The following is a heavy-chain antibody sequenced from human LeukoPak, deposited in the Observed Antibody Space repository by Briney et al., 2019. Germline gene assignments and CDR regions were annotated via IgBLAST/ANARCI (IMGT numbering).Heavy chain of an antibody. CDR1: GDSISSGADY. CDR3: ARDLITIFGAVGAWFDP. CDR2: IYSSGST. J-gene: IGHJ5*02. V-gene: IGHV4-61*02. Sequence: PSQTLSLTCTVSGDSISSGADYWTWIRQPAGKGLEWIGRIYSSGSTNYNPSLKSRVTISVDTSKNQFSLKLTSVTAADTAVSYCARDLITIFGAVGAWFDPWGQGTLVTVSS. D-gene: IGHD3-3*01.